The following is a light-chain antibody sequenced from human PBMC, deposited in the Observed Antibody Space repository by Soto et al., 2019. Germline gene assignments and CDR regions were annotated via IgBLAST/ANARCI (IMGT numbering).Light chain of an antibody. V-gene: IGLV2-14*01. J-gene: IGLJ1*01. Sequence: QSVLTQPASVSGSPGQSITISCTGTSSDVGTYNYVSWYQHHPGKAPKLIIYEVSNRRSGVSNRFSGSKSGSTASLTISGLQAEDEADYHCTSYTRDTALVFGTGTKVTVL. CDR3: TSYTRDTALV. CDR1: SSDVGTYNY. CDR2: EVS.